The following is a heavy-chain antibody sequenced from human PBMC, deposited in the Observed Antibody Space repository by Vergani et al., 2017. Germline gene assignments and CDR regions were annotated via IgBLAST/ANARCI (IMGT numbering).Heavy chain of an antibody. V-gene: IGHV3-48*01. D-gene: IGHD6-19*01. Sequence: EVQLVESGGGLVQPGGSLRLSCAASGFTFSSYSMNWVRQAPGKGLEWISYISTTSDTIYYADSVRGRFTISRDNAKNSLYLEMNSLRVEDTAVYFCARSLVAGKGGYWGQGTRVAVSS. CDR1: GFTFSSYS. CDR2: ISTTSDTI. CDR3: ARSLVAGKGGY. J-gene: IGHJ4*02.